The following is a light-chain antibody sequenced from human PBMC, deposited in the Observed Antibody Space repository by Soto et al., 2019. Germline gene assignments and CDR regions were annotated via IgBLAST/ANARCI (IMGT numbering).Light chain of an antibody. CDR3: QQSYSTPPGIT. CDR1: QSISSY. CDR2: AAS. J-gene: IGKJ5*01. Sequence: DIQMTQSPSSLSASVGDRVTITCRASQSISSYLNWYQQKPGKATKLLIYAASSLQSGVPSRFSGSGSGTDFTLTISSLQPEDFATYYCQQSYSTPPGITFGQGPRLEIK. V-gene: IGKV1-39*01.